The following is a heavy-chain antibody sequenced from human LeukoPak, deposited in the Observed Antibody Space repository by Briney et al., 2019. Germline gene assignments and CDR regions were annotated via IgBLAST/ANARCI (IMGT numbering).Heavy chain of an antibody. J-gene: IGHJ4*01. CDR1: GYTFTGSY. Sequence: ASVKVSCKASGYTFTGSYMHWVRQAPGQGLEWMGWINPNSGGTSYAQKFQGKVTMTRDTSISTAYMDLSSPTSDDTAVYYCARGTSGSPWRLDYWGHGTLVAVSS. D-gene: IGHD6-19*01. CDR2: INPNSGGT. CDR3: ARGTSGSPWRLDY. V-gene: IGHV1-2*02.